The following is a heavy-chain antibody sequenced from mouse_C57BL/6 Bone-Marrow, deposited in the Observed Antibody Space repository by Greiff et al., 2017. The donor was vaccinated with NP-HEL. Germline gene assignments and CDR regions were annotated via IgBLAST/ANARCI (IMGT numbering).Heavy chain of an antibody. V-gene: IGHV1-80*01. J-gene: IGHJ3*01. CDR2: IYPGDGDT. D-gene: IGHD1-1*01. CDR3: SRGIYFGSSYSFAY. CDR1: GYAFSSYW. Sequence: QVQLKQSGAELVKPGASVKISCKASGYAFSSYWMNWVKQRPGKGLEWIGQIYPGDGDTNYNGKFKGKATLTADKSSSTAYMQLSSLTSEDSAVDFCSRGIYFGSSYSFAYWGQGTLVTVSA.